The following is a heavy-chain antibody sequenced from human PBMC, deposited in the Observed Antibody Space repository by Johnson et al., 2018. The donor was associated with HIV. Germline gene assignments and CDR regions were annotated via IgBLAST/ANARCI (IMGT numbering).Heavy chain of an antibody. Sequence: VQLVESGGGVVQPGRSLRLSCAASGFTFSSYAMHWVRQAPGKGLEWVAVISYDGSNKYYADSVKGRFTISRNNGRNSLYLKMNSLRAEDTGVYNCAKSSSSFGAFDIWEQGTMVTVSS. CDR1: GFTFSSYA. CDR2: ISYDGSNK. J-gene: IGHJ3*02. D-gene: IGHD6-6*01. V-gene: IGHV3-30*18. CDR3: AKSSSSFGAFDI.